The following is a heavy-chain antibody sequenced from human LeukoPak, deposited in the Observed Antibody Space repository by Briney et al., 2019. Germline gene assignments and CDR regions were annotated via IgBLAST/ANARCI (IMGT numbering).Heavy chain of an antibody. CDR3: ARDRGREYRFDY. D-gene: IGHD2-2*01. Sequence: SETLSLTCTVSGGSISSSSYYWSWIRQPAGKGLEWIGRIYTSRSTNYNPSLKSRVTMSVDTSKNQFSLKLSSVTAADTAVYYCARDRGREYRFDYWGQGTLVTVSS. J-gene: IGHJ4*02. CDR1: GGSISSSSYY. V-gene: IGHV4-61*02. CDR2: IYTSRST.